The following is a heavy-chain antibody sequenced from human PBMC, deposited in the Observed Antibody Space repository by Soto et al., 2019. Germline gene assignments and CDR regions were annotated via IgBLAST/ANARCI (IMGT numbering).Heavy chain of an antibody. CDR3: VRTSLVVAAATREDY. V-gene: IGHV3-23*01. D-gene: IGHD2-15*01. CDR1: GFSFSSYA. CDR2: LTASGGST. J-gene: IGHJ4*02. Sequence: GGSLRLSCAASGFSFSSYAMSWVRQAPGKGLEWVSGLTASGGSTYYADSVKGRFTFSRDNAKSTLYLQMNSLRAEDTAVYYCVRTSLVVAAATREDYRGQGTLVTVSS.